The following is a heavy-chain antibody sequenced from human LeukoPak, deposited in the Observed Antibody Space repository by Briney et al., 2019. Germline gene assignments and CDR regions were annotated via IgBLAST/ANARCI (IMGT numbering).Heavy chain of an antibody. CDR1: GYTFTGYY. J-gene: IGHJ4*02. CDR2: INPNSGGT. V-gene: IGHV1-2*02. D-gene: IGHD6-6*01. Sequence: GASVKVSCKASGYTFTGYYMHWVRQAPGQGLEWMGWINPNSGGTNYAQKFQGRVTMTRDTSISTAYMELSRLRSDDTAVYHCARDQGKQLVLYYFDYWGQGTLVTVSS. CDR3: ARDQGKQLVLYYFDY.